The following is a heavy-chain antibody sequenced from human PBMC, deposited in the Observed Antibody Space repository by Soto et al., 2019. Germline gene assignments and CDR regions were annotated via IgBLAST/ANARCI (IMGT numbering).Heavy chain of an antibody. Sequence: QVQLVESGGGVVQPGRSLRLSCAASGFTFSSYGMHWVRQAPGKGLEWVAVISYDGSNKYYADSVKGRFTISRDNSKNTLYLQMNSLRAEATAVYYCAKYLKQWLVLLDYWGQGTLVTVSS. CDR1: GFTFSSYG. D-gene: IGHD6-19*01. CDR3: AKYLKQWLVLLDY. CDR2: ISYDGSNK. J-gene: IGHJ4*02. V-gene: IGHV3-30*18.